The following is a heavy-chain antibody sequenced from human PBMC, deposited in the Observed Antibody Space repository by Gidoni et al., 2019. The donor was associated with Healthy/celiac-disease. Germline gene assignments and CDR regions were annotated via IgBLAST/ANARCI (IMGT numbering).Heavy chain of an antibody. CDR2: IYYSGST. V-gene: IGHV4-30-4*01. Sequence: QVQLQESGPGLVKPSQTLSLTCTVSGGSISRGDYYWSWIRQPPGKGLEWIGYIYYSGSTYYNPSLKSRVTISVDTSKNQFSLKLSSVTAADTAVYYCARDPITGPYYYGMDVWGQGTTVTVSS. CDR3: ARDPITGPYYYGMDV. J-gene: IGHJ6*02. CDR1: GGSISRGDYY. D-gene: IGHD1-20*01.